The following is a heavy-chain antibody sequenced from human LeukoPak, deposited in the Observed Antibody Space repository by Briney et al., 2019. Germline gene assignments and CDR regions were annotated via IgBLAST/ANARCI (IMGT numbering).Heavy chain of an antibody. CDR3: AKDLGGSPF. J-gene: IGHJ4*02. D-gene: IGHD1-26*01. V-gene: IGHV3-33*06. Sequence: GRSLRLSCAASGFTFSSFGMHWVRQAPGNGLEWVALIWYDGSNKYYADSVKGRFTISRDNSKNTLFLQMNSLRAEDTAMYYCAKDLGGSPFWGQGTLVTVSS. CDR2: IWYDGSNK. CDR1: GFTFSSFG.